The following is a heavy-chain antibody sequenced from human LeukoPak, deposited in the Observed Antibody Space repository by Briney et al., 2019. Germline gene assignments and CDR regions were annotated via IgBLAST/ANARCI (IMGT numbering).Heavy chain of an antibody. CDR3: ARDQDDILTGIPYFDY. D-gene: IGHD3-9*01. CDR1: GFTFSNAW. Sequence: PGGSLRLSCAASGFTFSNAWMNWVRQAPGKGLEWVSSISSSSSYIYYADSVKGRFTISRDNAKNSLYLQMNSLRAEDTAVYYCARDQDDILTGIPYFDYWGQGTLVTVSS. J-gene: IGHJ4*02. CDR2: ISSSSSYI. V-gene: IGHV3-21*01.